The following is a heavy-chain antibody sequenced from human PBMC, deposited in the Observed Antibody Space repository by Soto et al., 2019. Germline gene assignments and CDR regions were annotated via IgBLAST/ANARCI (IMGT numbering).Heavy chain of an antibody. Sequence: EVQLLESGGGLVQPGGSLRLSCAASGFTFSSYAMSWVRQAPGKGLEWVSAISGSGGSTYYADSVKGRFTISRDNSKNTLYLQMNSLRAEDTAVYYCAKDRELIVVAAADIDYWGQGTLVTVSS. D-gene: IGHD6-19*01. CDR3: AKDRELIVVAAADIDY. V-gene: IGHV3-23*01. CDR1: GFTFSSYA. J-gene: IGHJ4*02. CDR2: ISGSGGST.